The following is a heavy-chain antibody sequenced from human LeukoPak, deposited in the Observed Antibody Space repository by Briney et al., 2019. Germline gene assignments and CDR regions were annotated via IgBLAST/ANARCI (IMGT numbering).Heavy chain of an antibody. V-gene: IGHV3-7*01. J-gene: IGHJ4*02. CDR2: IKQDGSEK. CDR3: ARDVLDYGDYVEDLDY. Sequence: GGSLRLSCAASGFTFSSYWMSWVRQAPGKGLEWVANIKQDGSEKYYVDSVKGRFTISRDNAKNSLYLQMNSLRAEDTAVYYCARDVLDYGDYVEDLDYWGQGTLVTVSS. CDR1: GFTFSSYW. D-gene: IGHD4-17*01.